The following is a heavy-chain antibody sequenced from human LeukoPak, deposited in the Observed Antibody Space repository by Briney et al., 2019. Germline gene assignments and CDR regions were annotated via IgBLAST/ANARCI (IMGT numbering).Heavy chain of an antibody. D-gene: IGHD6-6*01. CDR3: AKDHLLAARPWDY. Sequence: GGSLRLSCAASGFTFSSYAMHWVRQAPGKGLEWVAVISYDGSNKYYADSVKGRFTISRDNSKNTLYLQMNSLRAEDTAVYYCAKDHLLAARPWDYWGQGTLVTVSS. V-gene: IGHV3-30-3*01. CDR1: GFTFSSYA. J-gene: IGHJ4*02. CDR2: ISYDGSNK.